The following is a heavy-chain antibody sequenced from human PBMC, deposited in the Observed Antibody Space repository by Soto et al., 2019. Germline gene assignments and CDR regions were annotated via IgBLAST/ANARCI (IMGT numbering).Heavy chain of an antibody. CDR3: AKAYSSGWYDYFDY. CDR1: GVTFGTYA. J-gene: IGHJ4*02. Sequence: PGGSPRLSCAASGVTFGTYAMSWVGQGPGKGLEWVSAISDGGGSTYYADSVKGRFTISRDNSKNTLYLQMNSLRAEDTAVYYCAKAYSSGWYDYFDYGGKGARVTVSS. V-gene: IGHV3-23*01. D-gene: IGHD6-19*01. CDR2: ISDGGGST.